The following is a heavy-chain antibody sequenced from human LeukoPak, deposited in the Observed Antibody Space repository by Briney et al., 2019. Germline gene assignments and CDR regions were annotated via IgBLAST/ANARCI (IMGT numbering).Heavy chain of an antibody. J-gene: IGHJ4*02. V-gene: IGHV1-2*02. Sequence: ASVKVSCKASGYTFTGYYMHWVRHAPGQGLEWMGWINPNSGGTNYAQKFQGRVTMTRDTSISTAYMELSRLRSDDTAVYYCARDISSIGPPLEVYFDYWGQGTLVTVSS. D-gene: IGHD1-1*01. CDR2: INPNSGGT. CDR3: ARDISSIGPPLEVYFDY. CDR1: GYTFTGYY.